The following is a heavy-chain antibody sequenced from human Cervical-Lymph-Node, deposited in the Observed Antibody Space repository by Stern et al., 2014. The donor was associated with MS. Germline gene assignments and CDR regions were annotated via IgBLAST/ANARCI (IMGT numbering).Heavy chain of an antibody. V-gene: IGHV3-30*04. CDR3: AKGGSGSYLD. CDR2: ISYDGRDK. D-gene: IGHD1-26*01. J-gene: IGHJ4*02. CDR1: GFAFSRYA. Sequence: VQLVESGGGVVQPGRSLRLSCAASGFAFSRYALHWVRQAPGKGLEWVAVISYDGRDKYYTDSVKGRFTVSRDNSNNTVDLKMNSLRLEDTAVYYCAKGGSGSYLDWGQGSLVTVSS.